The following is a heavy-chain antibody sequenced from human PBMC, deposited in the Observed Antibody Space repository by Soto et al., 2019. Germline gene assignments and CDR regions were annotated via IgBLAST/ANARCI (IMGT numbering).Heavy chain of an antibody. CDR3: ARGGPTSADYYYGMDV. J-gene: IGHJ6*02. CDR2: ISAYNGNT. Sequence: QVQLVQSGAEVRRPGASVKVSCKASGYTFSNDGINWVRQAPGQGLEWMGWISAYNGNTEYAQNFQGRVTMTTDTSTSTAYLELRSLRSDDTAGYSCARGGPTSADYYYGMDVRGLGTTVTVSS. V-gene: IGHV1-18*01. D-gene: IGHD3-10*01. CDR1: GYTFSNDG.